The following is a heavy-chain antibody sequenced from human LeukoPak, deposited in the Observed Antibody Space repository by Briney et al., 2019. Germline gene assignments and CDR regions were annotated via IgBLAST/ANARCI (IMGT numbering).Heavy chain of an antibody. V-gene: IGHV3-66*04. D-gene: IGHD5-18*01. Sequence: PGGSLRLSCAASGFTFSNYAMTWVRQAPGKGLEWVSMIYPNGNTFYTDSVKGRFTISRDNSKNTLDLQMTSLRAEDTAVYYCARRGHGYGSPFDYWGQGTLVTVSS. CDR2: IYPNGNT. CDR3: ARRGHGYGSPFDY. CDR1: GFTFSNYA. J-gene: IGHJ4*02.